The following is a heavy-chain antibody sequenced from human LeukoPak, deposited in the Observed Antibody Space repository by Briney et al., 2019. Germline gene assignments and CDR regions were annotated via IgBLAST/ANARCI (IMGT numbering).Heavy chain of an antibody. V-gene: IGHV4-39*07. CDR3: ARVVEWSHHYFDY. J-gene: IGHJ4*02. Sequence: SETLSLTCTVSGGSISSSSYYWGWIRQPPGKGLEWIGSVYYTGNSYYNPSLQSRVTISVDTSKNHFSLKVSSATAADTAVYYCARVVEWSHHYFDYGGQGTVVTVSS. D-gene: IGHD2-15*01. CDR1: GGSISSSSYY. CDR2: VYYTGNS.